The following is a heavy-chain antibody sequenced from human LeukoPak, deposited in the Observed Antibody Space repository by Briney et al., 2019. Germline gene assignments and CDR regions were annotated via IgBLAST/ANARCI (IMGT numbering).Heavy chain of an antibody. Sequence: GASVTVSYKASGYTFTIYYMQWVRQAPGQGLEWMGIINPSGGSPIYAQKFQGRVTMTRDTSTSTVYMELTSLRSEDTAVYYCARDREVRDYFDHWGQGTLVTVSS. CDR2: INPSGGSP. CDR3: ARDREVRDYFDH. V-gene: IGHV1-46*01. D-gene: IGHD3-10*01. J-gene: IGHJ4*02. CDR1: GYTFTIYY.